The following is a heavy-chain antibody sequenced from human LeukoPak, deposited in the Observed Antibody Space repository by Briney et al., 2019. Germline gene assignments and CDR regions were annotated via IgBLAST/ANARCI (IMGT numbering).Heavy chain of an antibody. CDR2: IYSDGIT. D-gene: IGHD1-26*01. CDR3: ATDWSNSGYFDY. J-gene: IGHJ4*02. CDR1: GFIVSNNY. Sequence: GGSLRLSCAASGFIVSNNYMSWVRQAPGKGLEWVSVIYSDGITYYADSVKGRFTISRDNSKNMLFLQMNSLRAEDTAVYYCATDWSNSGYFDYWGQGTLVTVSS. V-gene: IGHV3-53*01.